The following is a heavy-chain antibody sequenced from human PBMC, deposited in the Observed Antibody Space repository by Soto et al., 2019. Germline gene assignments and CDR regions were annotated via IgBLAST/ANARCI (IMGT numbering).Heavy chain of an antibody. D-gene: IGHD4-17*01. CDR1: GFTFSSYA. CDR2: IYSGGST. V-gene: IGHV3-66*01. CDR3: ARATGGYGDYDWYFDL. J-gene: IGHJ2*01. Sequence: VQLVESGGGVVQPGRSLRLSCAASGFTFSSYAMHWVRQAPGKGLEWVSVIYSGGSTYYADSVKGRFTISRDNSKNTLYLQMNSLRAEDTAVYYCARATGGYGDYDWYFDLWGRGTLVTVSS.